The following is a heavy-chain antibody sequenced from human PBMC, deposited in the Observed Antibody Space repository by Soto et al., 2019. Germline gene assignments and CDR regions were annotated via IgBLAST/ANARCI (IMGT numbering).Heavy chain of an antibody. D-gene: IGHD6-19*01. CDR1: CDSYIISTYS. V-gene: IGHV4-30-2*01. CDR3: AGMPYTSGLRFDP. Sequence: SETLSLTCTFSCDSYIISTYSWSWIRQPPGKALEWVGFIYQSGVTSYNPSLKSRVTISLDRSNNQCSLKLTSVTAADTAVYYCAGMPYTSGLRFDPWGPGTLVTVSS. CDR2: IYQSGVT. J-gene: IGHJ5*02.